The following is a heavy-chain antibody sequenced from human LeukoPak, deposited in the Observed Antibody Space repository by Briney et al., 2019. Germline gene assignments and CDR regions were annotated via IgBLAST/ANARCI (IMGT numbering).Heavy chain of an antibody. CDR3: TWGSSGWYRGGLGY. D-gene: IGHD6-19*01. CDR2: IKSKTDGGTT. V-gene: IGHV3-15*01. J-gene: IGHJ4*02. Sequence: GGSLGLSCAASGLTFSNAWMSWVRQAPGKGLEWVGRIKSKTDGGTTDYAAPVKGRFTISRDDSKNTLCLQMNSLKTEDTAVYYCTWGSSGWYRGGLGYWGQGTLVTVSS. CDR1: GLTFSNAW.